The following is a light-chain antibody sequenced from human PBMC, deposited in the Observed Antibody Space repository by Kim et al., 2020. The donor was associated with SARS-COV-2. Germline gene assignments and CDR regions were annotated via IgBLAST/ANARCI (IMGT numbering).Light chain of an antibody. CDR1: QSVSSN. V-gene: IGKV3-15*01. CDR3: QQYNNWPPVT. CDR2: GAT. Sequence: EIVMTQSPATLSVSPGERATLSCRASQSVSSNLAWYQQKPGQAPRLLIYGATTRATGIPARFSGSGSGTEFTLTISSLQSEDFAVYYCQQYNNWPPVTFGQGTKVDIK. J-gene: IGKJ1*01.